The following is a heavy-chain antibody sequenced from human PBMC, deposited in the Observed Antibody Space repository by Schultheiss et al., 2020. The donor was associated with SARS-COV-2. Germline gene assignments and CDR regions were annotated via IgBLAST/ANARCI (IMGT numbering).Heavy chain of an antibody. CDR3: ARGSSSSVFDY. V-gene: IGHV3-23*01. CDR1: GFTFSSYA. D-gene: IGHD6-6*01. CDR2: ISGSGGST. Sequence: GESLKISCAASGFTFSSYAMSWVRQAPGKGLEWVSAISGSGGSTYYADSVKGRFTISRDNAKNSLYLQMNSLRAEDTAVYYCARGSSSSVFDYWGQGTLVTVSS. J-gene: IGHJ4*02.